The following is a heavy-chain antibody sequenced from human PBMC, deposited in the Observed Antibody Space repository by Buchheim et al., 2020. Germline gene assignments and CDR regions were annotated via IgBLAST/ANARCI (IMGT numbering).Heavy chain of an antibody. CDR3: ARDYYDSSGFGWFDP. V-gene: IGHV1-18*04. CDR1: GYSSGNYG. J-gene: IGHJ5*02. Sequence: QVQLVQSGAEVKKPGTSVKVSCKASGYSSGNYGFSWVRQGPGQGLEWMGWINAGNGNTKYSQKFQGRVTITRDTSASTAYMELSSLRSEDTAVYYCARDYYDSSGFGWFDPWGQGTL. D-gene: IGHD3-22*01. CDR2: INAGNGNT.